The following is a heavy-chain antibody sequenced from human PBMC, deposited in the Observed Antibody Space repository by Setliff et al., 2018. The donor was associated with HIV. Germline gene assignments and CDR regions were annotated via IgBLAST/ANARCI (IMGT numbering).Heavy chain of an antibody. CDR2: IFYTGST. CDR3: ARRGDYYYDSSGAGGAFDI. Sequence: SETLSLTCTVSGDGISSYYWDWIRQPPGKSLEWVGSIFYTGSTNYRPSLASRVIVSLDTSKNQFSLKLSSVTAADTAVYYCARRGDYYYDSSGAGGAFDIWGQGTMVTVSS. D-gene: IGHD3-22*01. J-gene: IGHJ3*02. V-gene: IGHV4-39*01. CDR1: GDGISSYY.